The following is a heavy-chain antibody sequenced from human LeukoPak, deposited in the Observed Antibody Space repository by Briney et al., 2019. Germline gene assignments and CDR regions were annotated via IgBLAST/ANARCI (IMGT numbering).Heavy chain of an antibody. CDR1: GYSISSGYY. Sequence: PSETLSLTCTVSGYSISSGYYWGWIRQPPGKGLEWIGSIYHSGSTYYNPSLKSRVTISVDTSKNQFSLKLSSVTAADTAVYYCARHVLRDYVWGSYRQYYFDYWGQGTLVTVSS. CDR2: IYHSGST. CDR3: ARHVLRDYVWGSYRQYYFDY. V-gene: IGHV4-38-2*02. D-gene: IGHD3-16*02. J-gene: IGHJ4*02.